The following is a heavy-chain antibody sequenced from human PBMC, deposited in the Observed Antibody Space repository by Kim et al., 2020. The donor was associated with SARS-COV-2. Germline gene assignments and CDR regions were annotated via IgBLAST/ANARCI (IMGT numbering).Heavy chain of an antibody. Sequence: SETLSLTCAVYGGSFSGYYWSWIRQPPGKGLEWIGEINHSGSTNYNPSPKSRVTISVDTSKNQFSLKLSSVTVADTAVYYCARGFPSSSFYYYYYYGMDVWGQGTTVTVSS. D-gene: IGHD6-13*01. J-gene: IGHJ6*02. CDR1: GGSFSGYY. CDR3: ARGFPSSSFYYYYYYGMDV. V-gene: IGHV4-34*01. CDR2: INHSGST.